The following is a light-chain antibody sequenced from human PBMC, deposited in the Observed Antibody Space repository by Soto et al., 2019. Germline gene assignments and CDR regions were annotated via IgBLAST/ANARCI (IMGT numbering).Light chain of an antibody. J-gene: IGKJ3*01. Sequence: DIQMTQSPSSLSASVGDRLTITCRASQGISNYLAWYQQKPGKVPKLLIYAASTLQSGVPSRFSGSGSGTDFTLTISSLQPEDVVTYYCQKYNSAPRTFGPGNKVDIK. CDR3: QKYNSAPRT. CDR2: AAS. CDR1: QGISNY. V-gene: IGKV1-27*01.